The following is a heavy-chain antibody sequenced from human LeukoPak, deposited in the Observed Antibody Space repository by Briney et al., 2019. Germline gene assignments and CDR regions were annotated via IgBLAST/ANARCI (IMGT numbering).Heavy chain of an antibody. CDR2: ISSSSSYI. D-gene: IGHD3-10*01. CDR1: GFIFSTHS. Sequence: PGGSLRLSCAASGFIFSTHSMNWVRQAPGKGLEWVSSISSSSSYIYYADSVKGRFTISRDNAKNSLYLQMNSLRAEDTAVYYCATDCIRAATKAIDYWGQGTLVTVSS. CDR3: ATDCIRAATKAIDY. V-gene: IGHV3-21*01. J-gene: IGHJ4*02.